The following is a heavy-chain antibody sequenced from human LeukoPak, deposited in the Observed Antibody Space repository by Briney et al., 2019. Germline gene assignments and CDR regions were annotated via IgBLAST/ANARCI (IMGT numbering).Heavy chain of an antibody. D-gene: IGHD3-10*01. J-gene: IGHJ4*02. Sequence: PSETLLLTCTVSGGSISSSSYYWGWIRQPPGMGLEWIGSIYYSGTTYYNPSLKSRVTISVDKSKNQFSLKLSSVTAADTAVYYCARAEVDYYGSGSLGGNWGQGTLVTVSS. V-gene: IGHV4-39*07. CDR2: IYYSGTT. CDR3: ARAEVDYYGSGSLGGN. CDR1: GGSISSSSYY.